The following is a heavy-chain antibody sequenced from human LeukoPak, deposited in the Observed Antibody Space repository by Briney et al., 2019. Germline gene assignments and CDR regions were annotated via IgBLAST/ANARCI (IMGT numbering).Heavy chain of an antibody. V-gene: IGHV5-51*01. D-gene: IGHD6-19*01. CDR2: IYPGDSDT. CDR1: GYSFTTYW. Sequence: GESLKISCKASGYSFTTYWIAWVRQMPGKGLEWMGIIYPGDSDTRYSPSFQGQVTISADKSISTAYLQWSSLKASDTAMYYCARSQAGPDFDYWGQGTLVTVSS. J-gene: IGHJ4*02. CDR3: ARSQAGPDFDY.